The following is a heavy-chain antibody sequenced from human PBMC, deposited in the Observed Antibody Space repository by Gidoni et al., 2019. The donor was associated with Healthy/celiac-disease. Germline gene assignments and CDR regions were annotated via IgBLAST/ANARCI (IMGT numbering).Heavy chain of an antibody. CDR2: ISDDGSNK. J-gene: IGHJ2*01. Sequence: QVQLVESGGGVVQPGRSLRLSCAASGFPFGSYGLHWIRQAPGKGLERVAVISDDGSNKYYADSVKGRFTISRDNSKNTLYLRMNSLRTEDTAVYYCAKDGGKDGYNFYWYFDLWGRGTLVTVSS. V-gene: IGHV3-30*18. D-gene: IGHD1-1*01. CDR1: GFPFGSYG. CDR3: AKDGGKDGYNFYWYFDL.